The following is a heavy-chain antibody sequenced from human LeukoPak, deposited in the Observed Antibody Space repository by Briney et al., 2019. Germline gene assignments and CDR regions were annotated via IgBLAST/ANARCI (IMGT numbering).Heavy chain of an antibody. D-gene: IGHD2-15*01. V-gene: IGHV4-59*08. CDR3: VLAPNSNWFDF. J-gene: IGHJ4*02. CDR1: GDSVSSFY. Sequence: SETLSLTCSVSGDSVSSFYWNRIRQSPGRGLEWIGNIHYSGSSIYNPSLRSRVTMSIDTSKKQFFLKLTSVTAADTAVYYCVLAPNSNWFDFWGQGTLVTVSS. CDR2: IHYSGSS.